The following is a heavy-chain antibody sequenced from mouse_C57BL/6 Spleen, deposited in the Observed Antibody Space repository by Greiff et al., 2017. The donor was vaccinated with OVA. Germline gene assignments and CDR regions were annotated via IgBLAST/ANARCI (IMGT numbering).Heavy chain of an antibody. CDR3: ARGGFAY. J-gene: IGHJ3*01. Sequence: EVKLEESGGGLVKPGGSLKLSCAASGFTFSDYGLHWVRQAPEKGLEWVAYISSGSSTIYYADTVKGRFTISRDNAKNTLFLQMTSLRSEDTAMYYCARGGFAYWGQGTLVTVSA. CDR1: GFTFSDYG. V-gene: IGHV5-17*01. CDR2: ISSGSSTI.